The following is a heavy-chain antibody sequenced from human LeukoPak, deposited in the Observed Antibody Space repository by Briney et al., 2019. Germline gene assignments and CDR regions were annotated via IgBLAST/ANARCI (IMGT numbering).Heavy chain of an antibody. D-gene: IGHD6-13*01. CDR3: AKAAAGILVAFDI. J-gene: IGHJ3*02. Sequence: PSETLSLTCAVYGGSFSGYYWSWIRQPPGKGLEWIGEINHSGSTNYNPSLKSRVTISVDKSKNQFSLKLSSVTAADTAVYYCAKAAAGILVAFDIWGQGTMVTVSS. V-gene: IGHV4-34*01. CDR1: GGSFSGYY. CDR2: INHSGST.